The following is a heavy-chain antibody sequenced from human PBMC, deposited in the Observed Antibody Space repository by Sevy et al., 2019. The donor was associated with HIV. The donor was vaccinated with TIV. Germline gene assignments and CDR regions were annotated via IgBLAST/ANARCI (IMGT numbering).Heavy chain of an antibody. V-gene: IGHV3-23*01. CDR2: ISGSGGST. CDR3: AKDGSAYDSSGYYSFDY. Sequence: GGSLRLSCAASGFTFSSYAMSWVRQAPGKGLEWVSAISGSGGSTYYADSVKGRFTICRDNSKNTRYLQMNSLRAEDTAVYYCAKDGSAYDSSGYYSFDYWGKGTLVTVSS. D-gene: IGHD3-22*01. J-gene: IGHJ4*02. CDR1: GFTFSSYA.